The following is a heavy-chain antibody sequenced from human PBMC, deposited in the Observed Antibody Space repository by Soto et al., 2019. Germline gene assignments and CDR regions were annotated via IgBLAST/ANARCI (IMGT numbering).Heavy chain of an antibody. CDR2: ISYDGSNK. CDR1: GFTFSSYA. V-gene: IGHV3-30-3*01. CDR3: ARDVDIVVREPDFDY. D-gene: IGHD2-2*01. Sequence: QVQLVESGGGVVQPGRSLRLSCAASGFTFSSYAMHWVRQAPGKGLEWVAVISYDGSNKYYADSVKGRFTISRDNSKNTLYLQMNSLRAEETAVYYCARDVDIVVREPDFDYWGQGTLVTVSS. J-gene: IGHJ4*02.